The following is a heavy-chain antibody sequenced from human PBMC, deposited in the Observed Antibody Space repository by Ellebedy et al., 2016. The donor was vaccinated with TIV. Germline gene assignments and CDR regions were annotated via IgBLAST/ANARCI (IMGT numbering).Heavy chain of an antibody. Sequence: SETLSLTCAVYGGSFSGYYWSWIRQPPGKGLEWIGEINHSGSTNYNPSLKSRVTISVDTSKNQFSLKLSSVTAADTAVYYCAKYRRELLEALMDVWGQGTTVTVSS. CDR1: GGSFSGYY. V-gene: IGHV4-34*01. J-gene: IGHJ6*02. D-gene: IGHD1-26*01. CDR3: AKYRRELLEALMDV. CDR2: INHSGST.